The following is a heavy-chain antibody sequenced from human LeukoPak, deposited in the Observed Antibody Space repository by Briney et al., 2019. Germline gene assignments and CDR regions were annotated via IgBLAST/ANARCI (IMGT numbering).Heavy chain of an antibody. D-gene: IGHD5-12*01. V-gene: IGHV4-59*01. CDR1: GGSISSYY. J-gene: IGHJ4*02. CDR3: ARSLYRWLPDY. Sequence: PSETLSLTCTVSGGSISSYYWSWIRQPPGKGLEWIGYIYYSGSTNYNPPLKSRVTISVDTSKNQFSLKLSSVTAADTAVYYCARSLYRWLPDYWGQGTLVTVSS. CDR2: IYYSGST.